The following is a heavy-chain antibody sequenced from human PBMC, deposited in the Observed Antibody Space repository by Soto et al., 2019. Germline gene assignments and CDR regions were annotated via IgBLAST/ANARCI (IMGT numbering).Heavy chain of an antibody. CDR1: ALSCSTSW. CDR3: ATAGTYPFDN. J-gene: IGHJ4*02. V-gene: IGHV3-74*01. D-gene: IGHD1-1*01. Sequence: GGSMRLSCAASALSCSTSWMHGVRQAPGEGLVCVSRINPDGRTINYADSVKGRFTISRDNAKNTLYLQMNILRAADTAVYFCATAGTYPFDNWGLGTLVTVSS. CDR2: INPDGRTI.